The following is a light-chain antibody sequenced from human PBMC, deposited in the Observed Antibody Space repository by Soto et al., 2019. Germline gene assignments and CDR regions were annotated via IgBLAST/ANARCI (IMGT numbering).Light chain of an antibody. CDR1: QSLLHRDGRTY. CDR2: KVS. J-gene: IGKJ2*01. Sequence: DIVMTQTPLSSRVTLGQPASISCRSSQSLLHRDGRTYLSWLQQRPGQPPRLLIYKVSNRLSGXPXRXTGSGAGTDFTLKISRVEADDVGVYYCMQATQFPPYTFGQGTKLEIE. CDR3: MQATQFPPYT. V-gene: IGKV2-24*01.